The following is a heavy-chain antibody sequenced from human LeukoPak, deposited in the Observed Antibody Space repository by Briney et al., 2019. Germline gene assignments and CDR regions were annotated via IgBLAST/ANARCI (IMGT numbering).Heavy chain of an antibody. Sequence: GGSLRLSCGAAGFTFSRYWMHWVRQAPGKGLVWVSRINSDGSSTSYADSVKGRFTISRDNAKNTLYLQMNSLRVDDTAVYYCARVEDVVVTASLDYWGQGVLVTVSS. CDR3: ARVEDVVVTASLDY. CDR2: INSDGSST. CDR1: GFTFSRYW. D-gene: IGHD2-21*02. J-gene: IGHJ4*02. V-gene: IGHV3-74*01.